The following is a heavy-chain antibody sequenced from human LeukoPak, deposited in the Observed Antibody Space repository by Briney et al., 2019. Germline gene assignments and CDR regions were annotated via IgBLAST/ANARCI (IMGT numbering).Heavy chain of an antibody. D-gene: IGHD1-26*01. J-gene: IGHJ4*02. CDR1: GFTFSSYG. Sequence: GRSLRLSCAASGFTFSSYGMHWVRQAPGKGLEWVALIWYDGSNKYYADSVKGRFTISRDNSKNTLYLQMNSLRDHDTAVYYCAREAGAFASDIDYSGQGALVTVSS. CDR3: AREAGAFASDIDY. V-gene: IGHV3-33*01. CDR2: IWYDGSNK.